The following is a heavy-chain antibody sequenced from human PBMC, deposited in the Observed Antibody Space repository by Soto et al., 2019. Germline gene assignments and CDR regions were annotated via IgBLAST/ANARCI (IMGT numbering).Heavy chain of an antibody. J-gene: IGHJ3*02. CDR1: GFTFSSYW. D-gene: IGHD2-15*01. CDR2: IKQDGSEK. CDR3: ASSGRYCSGGSCYSDAFDI. V-gene: IGHV3-7*01. Sequence: GGSLRLSCAASGFTFSSYWMSWVRQAPGKGLEWVANIKQDGSEKYYVDSVKGRFTISRDNAKNSLYLQMNSLRAEDTAVYYCASSGRYCSGGSCYSDAFDIWGQGTMVTVSS.